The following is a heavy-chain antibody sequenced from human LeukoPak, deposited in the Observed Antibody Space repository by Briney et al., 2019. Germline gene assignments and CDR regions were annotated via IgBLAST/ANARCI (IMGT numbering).Heavy chain of an antibody. CDR3: ARDSSGWYRYYFDY. Sequence: GGSLRLSCAASGFTFSSYSMNWVRQAPGKGLEWVSSISSSSSYIYYADSVKGRFTISRDNAKNSLYLQMNSLRAEDTAVYYCARDSSGWYRYYFDYWGQGTLVTVSS. J-gene: IGHJ4*02. V-gene: IGHV3-21*01. D-gene: IGHD6-19*01. CDR2: ISSSSSYI. CDR1: GFTFSSYS.